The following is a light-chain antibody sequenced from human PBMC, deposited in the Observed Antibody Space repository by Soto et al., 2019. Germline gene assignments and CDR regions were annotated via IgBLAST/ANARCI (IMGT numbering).Light chain of an antibody. Sequence: TQSPATLSLSPGERATLSCRASQSVSSFLAWYHQKPGQAPRLLIYGASNRATGIPDRFSGSGSGTDFTLTISSLEPEDFAVYYCQQRSNWPLTFGGGTKVDI. CDR1: QSVSSF. V-gene: IGKV3-11*01. CDR3: QQRSNWPLT. CDR2: GAS. J-gene: IGKJ4*01.